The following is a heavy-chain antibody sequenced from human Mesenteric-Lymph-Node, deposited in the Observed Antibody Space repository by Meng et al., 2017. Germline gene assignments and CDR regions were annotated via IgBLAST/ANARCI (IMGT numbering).Heavy chain of an antibody. CDR2: IIHGGSP. CDR3: ARRPTGIDY. Sequence: QLQPWAAGLWKPAETLSLTCAVNGGALSGAYWNWIPQPPGKGLEWIGEIIHGGSPSYNPSLKSRVTISIDTSKNQLSLMLSSVTAADTAVYYCARRPTGIDYWGQGTLVTVSS. J-gene: IGHJ4*02. CDR1: GGALSGAY. D-gene: IGHD2-8*02. V-gene: IGHV4-34*12.